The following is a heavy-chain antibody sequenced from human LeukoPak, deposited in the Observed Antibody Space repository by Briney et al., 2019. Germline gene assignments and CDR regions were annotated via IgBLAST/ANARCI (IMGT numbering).Heavy chain of an antibody. CDR1: GYTFTSYD. D-gene: IGHD3-22*01. Sequence: ASVKVSCKASGYTFTSYDINWVRQATGQGLEWMGWMNPNSGNTGYAQKFQGRVIMTRNTSISTAYMELSSLRSEDTAVYYCARAPRSGGYYYVYGYWGQGTLVTVSS. CDR3: ARAPRSGGYYYVYGY. J-gene: IGHJ4*02. CDR2: MNPNSGNT. V-gene: IGHV1-8*01.